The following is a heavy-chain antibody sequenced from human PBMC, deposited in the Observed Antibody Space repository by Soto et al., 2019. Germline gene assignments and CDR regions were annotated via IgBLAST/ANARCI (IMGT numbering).Heavy chain of an antibody. CDR1: GFTFSNAW. V-gene: IGHV3-15*01. CDR3: TTDPVRGVAYYYYYYMDV. D-gene: IGHD3-10*01. CDR2: IKSKTDGGTT. J-gene: IGHJ6*03. Sequence: EVQLVESGGGLVKPGGSLRLSCAASGFTFSNAWMSWVRQAPGKGLEWVGRIKSKTDGGTTDYAAPVKGRFTISRDDSKNTLYLQMNSLKTKDTAVYYCTTDPVRGVAYYYYYYMDVWGKGTTVTVSS.